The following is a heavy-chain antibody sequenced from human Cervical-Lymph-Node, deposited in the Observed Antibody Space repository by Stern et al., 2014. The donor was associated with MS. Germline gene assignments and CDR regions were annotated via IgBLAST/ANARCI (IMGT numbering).Heavy chain of an antibody. Sequence: EVHLVESGGGLVKPGGSLRLSCAASGFTFSYAWMSWVRQAPGKGLQWVGRIKSKTDGGTTDYAAPVKGRFTISRDDSKNTLYLEMNSLKTEDTAVYYCTRLNYFDSSGYAYYYYGMDVWGQGTTVTVSS. D-gene: IGHD3-22*01. CDR2: IKSKTDGGTT. V-gene: IGHV3-15*01. J-gene: IGHJ6*02. CDR3: TRLNYFDSSGYAYYYYGMDV. CDR1: GFTFSYAW.